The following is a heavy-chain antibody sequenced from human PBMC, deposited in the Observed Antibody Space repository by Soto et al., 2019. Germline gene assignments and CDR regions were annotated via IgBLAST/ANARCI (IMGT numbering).Heavy chain of an antibody. CDR2: IYYSGST. V-gene: IGHV4-31*03. J-gene: IGHJ6*02. CDR3: ARGIYYYGMDV. Sequence: PSETLSLTCTFSVGSISSGGYYWSWIRQHPGKGLEWIGYIYYSGSTYYNPSLKSRVTISVDTSKNQFSLKLSSVTAADTAVYYCARGIYYYGMDVWGQGTTVTVSS. CDR1: VGSISSGGYY.